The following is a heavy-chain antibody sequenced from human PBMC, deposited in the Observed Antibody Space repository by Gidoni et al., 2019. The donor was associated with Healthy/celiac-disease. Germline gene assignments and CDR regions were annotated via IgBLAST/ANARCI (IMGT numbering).Heavy chain of an antibody. J-gene: IGHJ4*02. D-gene: IGHD1-7*01. CDR2: IYSSGST. Sequence: QLQLQESGPGLVKPSETLSLTCTVSGGSISSSSYYWGWLRQPAGNGLELIGSIYSSGSTYHNPSLKSRFTISVDTSKTQFSLKLSSVTAAATAVYSCARGLELRPLDYWGQGTLVTVSS. CDR1: GGSISSSSYY. CDR3: ARGLELRPLDY. V-gene: IGHV4-39*01.